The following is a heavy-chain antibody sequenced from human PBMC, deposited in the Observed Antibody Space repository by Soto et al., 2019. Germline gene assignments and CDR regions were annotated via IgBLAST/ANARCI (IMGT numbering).Heavy chain of an antibody. CDR2: MNPNSGNT. CDR1: GYTFTSYD. CDR3: SRRKRDYYYYGMDV. J-gene: IGHJ6*02. Sequence: QVQLVQSGAEVKKPGASVKVSCKASGYTFTSYDINWVRQATGQGLEWMGWMNPNSGNTGYAQKCQGRVTMTRNTSISTAYMELSSLRSEDTAVYYCSRRKRDYYYYGMDVWGQGTTVIVSS. V-gene: IGHV1-8*01.